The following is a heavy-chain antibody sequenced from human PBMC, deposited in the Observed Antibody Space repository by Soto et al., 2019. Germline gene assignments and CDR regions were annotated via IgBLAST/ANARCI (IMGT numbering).Heavy chain of an antibody. Sequence: QVQLVESGGGVVQPGRSLRLSCAASGFTFSSYAMHWVRQAPGTGLEWVAVISYDGSNKYYADSVKGRFTISRDNSKNTLYLQMNSLRAEDTAVYYCADSGSPYYSFDIWGQGTMVTVSS. CDR2: ISYDGSNK. CDR1: GFTFSSYA. CDR3: ADSGSPYYSFDI. D-gene: IGHD1-26*01. V-gene: IGHV3-30-3*01. J-gene: IGHJ3*02.